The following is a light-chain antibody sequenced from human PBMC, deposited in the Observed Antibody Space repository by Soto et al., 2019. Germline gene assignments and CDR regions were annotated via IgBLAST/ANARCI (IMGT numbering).Light chain of an antibody. CDR3: QQLNTLPFT. CDR2: KAS. CDR1: QTISSW. Sequence: DTPMTQSPSTLSAAVRNRVTSTCWASQTISSWLAWFQQRPGRAPKFLIYKASSLKNGVPLRFSGSGSGTQFTLTISGLLPEDFATYHCQQLNTLPFTFGQGTRL. J-gene: IGKJ5*01. V-gene: IGKV1-5*03.